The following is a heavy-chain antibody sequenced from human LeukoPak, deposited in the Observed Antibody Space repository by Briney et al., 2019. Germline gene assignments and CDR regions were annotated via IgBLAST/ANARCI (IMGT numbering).Heavy chain of an antibody. J-gene: IGHJ4*02. V-gene: IGHV5-51*01. D-gene: IGHD1-26*01. CDR1: GYSFPNYW. CDR2: IDPGDSDT. CDR3: ARLLYSGSYSPFDY. Sequence: GESLKISCKGSGYSFPNYWIGWVRQMPGKGLEWMGIIDPGDSDTRYSPSFQGQVTISADKSISTAYLQWSSLKASDTAMYYCARLLYSGSYSPFDYWGQGTLVTVSS.